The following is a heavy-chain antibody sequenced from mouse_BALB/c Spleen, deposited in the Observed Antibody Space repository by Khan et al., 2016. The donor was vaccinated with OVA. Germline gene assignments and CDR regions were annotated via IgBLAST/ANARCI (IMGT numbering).Heavy chain of an antibody. D-gene: IGHD2-2*01. CDR2: ISSGGHYT. V-gene: IGHV5-9-3*01. CDR3: SRSLVDYYAMDY. J-gene: IGHJ4*01. CDR1: GFTFSSYG. Sequence: EVQLVESGGGLVKPGGSLKLSCSASGFTFSSYGMSWVRQTPEKRLEWVATISSGGHYTFYPDSVKGRFTISRANAKNMLYLQMSSLRSEDTAMYYCSRSLVDYYAMDYWGQGTSVTVSS.